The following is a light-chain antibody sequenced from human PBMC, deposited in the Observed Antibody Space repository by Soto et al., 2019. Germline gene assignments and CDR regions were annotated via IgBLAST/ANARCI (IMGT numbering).Light chain of an antibody. CDR1: SSDVGGYNY. V-gene: IGLV2-11*01. CDR3: STWDASLNALI. Sequence: QSALTQPRSVSGSPGQSVTISCTGTSSDVGGYNYVSWYQQHPGKAPKLMISDVSKRPSGVPDRFSGSKSGNTASLTISGLQAEDEADYYCSTWDASLNALIFGGGTKLTVL. J-gene: IGLJ2*01. CDR2: DVS.